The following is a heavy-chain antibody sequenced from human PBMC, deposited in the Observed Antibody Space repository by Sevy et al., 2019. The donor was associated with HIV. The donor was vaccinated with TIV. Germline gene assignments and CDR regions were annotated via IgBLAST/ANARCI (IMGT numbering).Heavy chain of an antibody. Sequence: SETLSLTCTVSGGSISSSSYYWGWIRQPPGKGMEWIGSIYYSGRTYYNPSLKSRVTISVDTSKNQFSLKLSSVTAADTAVYYCARLHYDSSGYFPGGAFDIWGQGTMVTVSS. V-gene: IGHV4-39*01. J-gene: IGHJ3*02. CDR3: ARLHYDSSGYFPGGAFDI. CDR1: GGSISSSSYY. D-gene: IGHD3-22*01. CDR2: IYYSGRT.